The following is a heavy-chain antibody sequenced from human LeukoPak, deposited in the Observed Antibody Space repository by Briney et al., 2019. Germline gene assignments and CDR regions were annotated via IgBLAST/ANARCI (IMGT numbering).Heavy chain of an antibody. V-gene: IGHV4-39*07. CDR3: ARRGSGWYVDY. D-gene: IGHD6-19*01. CDR2: MYYSGST. CDR1: GGSISSSGYY. Sequence: SETLSLTCSVSGGSISSSGYYWGWIRQPPGKGLEWIGSMYYSGSTNYNPSLKSRVTISAGTSKNQFSLRLSSVTAADTAVYYCARRGSGWYVDYWGQGTLVTVSS. J-gene: IGHJ4*02.